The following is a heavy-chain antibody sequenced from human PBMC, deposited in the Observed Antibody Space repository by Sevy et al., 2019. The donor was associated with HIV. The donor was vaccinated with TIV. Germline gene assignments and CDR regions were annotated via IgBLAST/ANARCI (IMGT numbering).Heavy chain of an antibody. V-gene: IGHV3-11*01. J-gene: IGHJ4*02. CDR2: ISSSSSNK. Sequence: GGSLRLSCAASGFIFSDYYMSWIRQAPGKGLEWVSYISSSSSNKFYADSVKGRFTISRDNSKNSLYQQMSSLRAEDTAVYFCAKLPTMAAARDDYWGLGILVTVSS. CDR3: AKLPTMAAARDDY. CDR1: GFIFSDYY. D-gene: IGHD6-25*01.